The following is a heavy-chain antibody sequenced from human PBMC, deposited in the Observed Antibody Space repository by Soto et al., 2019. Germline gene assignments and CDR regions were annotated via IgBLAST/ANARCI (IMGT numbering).Heavy chain of an antibody. J-gene: IGHJ6*02. CDR1: GFTFSSYA. Sequence: PGGSLRLSCAASGFTFSSYAMHWVRQAPGKGLEWVAVISYDGSNKYYADSVKGRFTISRDNSKNTLYLQMNSLRAEDTAVYYCARDGVAAARYYYGMDVWGQGTTVTVSS. V-gene: IGHV3-30-3*01. CDR3: ARDGVAAARYYYGMDV. D-gene: IGHD6-13*01. CDR2: ISYDGSNK.